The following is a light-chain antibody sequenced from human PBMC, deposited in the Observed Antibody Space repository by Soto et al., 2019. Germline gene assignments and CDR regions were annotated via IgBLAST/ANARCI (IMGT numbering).Light chain of an antibody. CDR3: SSYTSSNSLYV. CDR2: DVS. CDR1: SSDVGGYNY. J-gene: IGLJ1*01. Sequence: QSALTQPDPVFGSPGQSITISCTVTSSDVGGYNYVSWYQQHPGKAAKLMIYDVSNRPSGVSNRFSGSKSGNTASLTISGLQAEDEADYYSSSYTSSNSLYVFGTGTKVTV. V-gene: IGLV2-14*01.